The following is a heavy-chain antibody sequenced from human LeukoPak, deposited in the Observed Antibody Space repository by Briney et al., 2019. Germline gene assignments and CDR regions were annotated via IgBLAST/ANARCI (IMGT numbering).Heavy chain of an antibody. D-gene: IGHD2-2*02. CDR3: AKAYCSSTSCYTRLDY. Sequence: SVKVSCKASGGTFSSYAISWVRQAPGQGLEGMGGIIPIFGTANYAQKFQGRVTITTDESTSTAYMELSSLRSEDTAVYYCAKAYCSSTSCYTRLDYWGQGTLVTVSS. J-gene: IGHJ4*02. V-gene: IGHV1-69*05. CDR2: IIPIFGTA. CDR1: GGTFSSYA.